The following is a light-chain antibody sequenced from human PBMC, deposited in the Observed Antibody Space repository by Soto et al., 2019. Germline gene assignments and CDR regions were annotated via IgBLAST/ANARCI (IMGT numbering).Light chain of an antibody. CDR2: AVS. CDR1: SSDVGGYNY. J-gene: IGLJ2*01. CDR3: SSYGGYNNFVV. V-gene: IGLV2-8*01. Sequence: QSVLTQPPSASGSPGQSVTISCTGTSSDVGGYNYVSWYQQHPGKAPKLMIYAVSKRPSGVPDRFSGSKSGNTASLTVSGLQAEDEADYYCSSYGGYNNFVVFGGGTQLTVL.